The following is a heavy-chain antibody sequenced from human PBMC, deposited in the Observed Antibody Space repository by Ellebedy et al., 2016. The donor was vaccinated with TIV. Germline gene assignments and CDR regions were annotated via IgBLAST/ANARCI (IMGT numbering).Heavy chain of an antibody. Sequence: GESLKISXTASGFAFGGYAMNWVRQAPGKGLEWVSTISDSGGSTYYADSVKGRFAISRDNSKNTLFLQMNSLRAEDTALYFCARSGSYYGRFDYWGQGTLVTVSS. CDR3: ARSGSYYGRFDY. CDR2: ISDSGGST. V-gene: IGHV3-23*01. D-gene: IGHD1-26*01. CDR1: GFAFGGYA. J-gene: IGHJ4*02.